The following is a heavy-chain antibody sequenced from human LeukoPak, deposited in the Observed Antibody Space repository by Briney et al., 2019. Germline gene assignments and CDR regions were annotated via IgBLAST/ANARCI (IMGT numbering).Heavy chain of an antibody. J-gene: IGHJ6*02. CDR1: LYTFTRYF. CDR3: AQMSDTAMVPNNYYGMDV. D-gene: IGHD5-18*01. V-gene: IGHV1-46*01. CDR2: INPSGGST. Sequence: ASVKVSCMASLYTFTRYFMHWVRPAPGQGLEWVGIINPSGGSTSYAQKFQGRVTMTRDTSTSTVYMELSSLRSEDTAVYYCAQMSDTAMVPNNYYGMDVWGQGTTVTVSS.